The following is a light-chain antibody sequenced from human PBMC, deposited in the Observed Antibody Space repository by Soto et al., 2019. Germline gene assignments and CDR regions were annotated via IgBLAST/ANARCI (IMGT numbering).Light chain of an antibody. CDR1: RSVLYKSNNKDH. CDR2: WAS. V-gene: IGKV4-1*01. CDR3: QQYFDVPFT. Sequence: DIVMTQSPDSLAVSLGERATMNCKCSRSVLYKSNNKDHLAWYQQKPGQPPQLIIYWASTRESGVPERCSGSGSGTDFTLTISSLEAEDVAFYWCQQYFDVPFTFGGGTKVDIK. J-gene: IGKJ4*02.